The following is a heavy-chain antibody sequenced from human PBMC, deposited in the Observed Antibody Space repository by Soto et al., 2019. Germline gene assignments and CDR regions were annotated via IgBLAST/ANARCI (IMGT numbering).Heavy chain of an antibody. J-gene: IGHJ5*02. V-gene: IGHV3-23*01. CDR1: GFKFSTYA. Sequence: EVQLLESGGGLVQPGGSLRLSCSASGFKFSTYAMSWVRQAPGKGLEWVSTIRGSGGGTSYADSVKGRFTISRDNAKNTLWLRMSSLGVEDTALYYCATDYVVMFGGPIGSWGQGTLVSVSS. CDR3: ATDYVVMFGGPIGS. D-gene: IGHD3-16*01. CDR2: IRGSGGGT.